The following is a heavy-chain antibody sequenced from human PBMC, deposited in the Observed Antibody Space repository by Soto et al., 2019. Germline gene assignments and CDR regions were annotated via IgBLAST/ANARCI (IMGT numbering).Heavy chain of an antibody. CDR3: ARENYYDSSGYPGLDY. V-gene: IGHV4-31*03. J-gene: IGHJ4*02. CDR2: IYYSGRT. Sequence: QVQLQESGPGLVKPSQTLSLTCTVSGGSISSGGYYWSWIRQHPGKGLEWIGYIYYSGRTYYNPSLKSRVTISVDTSKNQFSLKLSSVTAADTAVYYCARENYYDSSGYPGLDYWGQGTLVTVSS. CDR1: GGSISSGGYY. D-gene: IGHD3-22*01.